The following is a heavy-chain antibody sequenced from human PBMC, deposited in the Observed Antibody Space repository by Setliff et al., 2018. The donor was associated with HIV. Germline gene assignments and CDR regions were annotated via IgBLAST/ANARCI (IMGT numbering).Heavy chain of an antibody. CDR1: GFTFSSYA. CDR2: TSYDGSNK. Sequence: GSLRLSCAASGFTFSSYAMTWVRQAPGKGLEWVAVTSYDGSNKYYAGSVKGRFTISRDNSKNTLYLQMNSLRAEDTATYYCAKELEDLSGAYWGQGTLVTVSS. J-gene: IGHJ4*02. D-gene: IGHD3-10*01. V-gene: IGHV3-30*04. CDR3: AKELEDLSGAY.